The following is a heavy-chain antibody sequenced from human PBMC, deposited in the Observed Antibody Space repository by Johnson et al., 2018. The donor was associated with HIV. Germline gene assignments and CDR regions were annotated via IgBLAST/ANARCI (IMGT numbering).Heavy chain of an antibody. V-gene: IGHV3-20*04. Sequence: VQLVESGGGVVQPGTSLRLSCAASGFTFSTFAMHWVRQAPGKGLEWVSGINWNGGSTGYADSVKGRFTISRDNAKNSLYLQMNSLRAEDTALYYCARNSESSRAVVVMATGGMGAFEIWGQGTMVTVSS. CDR1: GFTFSTFA. CDR3: ARNSESSRAVVVMATGGMGAFEI. CDR2: INWNGGST. J-gene: IGHJ3*02. D-gene: IGHD2-21*01.